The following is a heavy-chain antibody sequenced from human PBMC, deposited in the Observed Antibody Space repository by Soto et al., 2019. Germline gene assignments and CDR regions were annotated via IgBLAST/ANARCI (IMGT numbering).Heavy chain of an antibody. CDR1: GFAFSDYG. CDR2: IFYDGSHK. D-gene: IGHD4-17*01. CDR3: ARRRSTVTTPWFYHGMDV. V-gene: IGHV3-33*01. J-gene: IGHJ6*02. Sequence: QVQLEESWGGVVQPGRSLRPSCTASGFAFSDYGMHWVRQAPGKGLEWVAIIFYDGSHKYYADSVKGRFTISRDNSRNTVELQMNSLRAEDTATYFCARRRSTVTTPWFYHGMDVWGRGTTVTVSS.